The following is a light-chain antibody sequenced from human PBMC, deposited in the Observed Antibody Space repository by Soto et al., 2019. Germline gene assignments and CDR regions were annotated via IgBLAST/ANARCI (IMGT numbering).Light chain of an antibody. CDR2: GAS. CDR1: QSVSSSY. Sequence: EIVMTQSQATLSLFPGENATISCLASQSVSSSYLAWYQQKPGQAPRLLTYGASSRATGIPDRFSGSGSGTDFTLTISRLEPEDFAVYYCQQYGSLPFTFGQGTRLEVK. V-gene: IGKV3-20*01. CDR3: QQYGSLPFT. J-gene: IGKJ5*01.